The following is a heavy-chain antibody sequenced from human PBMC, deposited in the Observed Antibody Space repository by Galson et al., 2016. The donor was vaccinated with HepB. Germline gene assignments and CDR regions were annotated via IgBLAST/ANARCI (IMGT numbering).Heavy chain of an antibody. CDR3: ARDLWVGEFPYAIDV. J-gene: IGHJ6*02. Sequence: SLRLSCAASGFDFKIFAIHWVRQAPGKGLEWVAVIYYDGNKKYYADSVKGRFTISRDNSRNTLFLQMNRLRAEDTAVYFCARDLWVGEFPYAIDVWGQGTTVTVSS. CDR2: IYYDGNKK. D-gene: IGHD3-10*01. CDR1: GFDFKIFA. V-gene: IGHV3-33*01.